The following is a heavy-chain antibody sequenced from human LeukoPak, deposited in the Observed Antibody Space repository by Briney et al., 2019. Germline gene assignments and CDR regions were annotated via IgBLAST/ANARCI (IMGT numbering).Heavy chain of an antibody. D-gene: IGHD2-2*01. CDR2: IIPIFGTA. CDR3: ARSRLGYCSSTSCYGGGYYYYYYMDV. V-gene: IGHV1-69*13. CDR1: GGNLSSYA. J-gene: IGHJ6*03. Sequence: SVKVSCKASGGNLSSYAISWVRQAPGQGLEWMGGIIPIFGTANYAQKFQGRVTITADESTGTAYMELSSLRSEDTAVYYCARSRLGYCSSTSCYGGGYYYYYYMDVWGKGTTVTVSS.